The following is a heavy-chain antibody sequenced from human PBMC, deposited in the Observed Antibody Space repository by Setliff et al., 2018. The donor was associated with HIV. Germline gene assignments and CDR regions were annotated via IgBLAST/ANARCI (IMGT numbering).Heavy chain of an antibody. V-gene: IGHV1-69*13. Sequence: SVKVSCKASGGTFSSYTISWVRQAPGQGLEWLGGIIPIFGTTNYAQKFQGRVTITADESTRTAYMELSRLRSEDTAVYYCAMSMTTYPVSRAFDIWGQGTMVTVSS. CDR2: IIPIFGTT. D-gene: IGHD4-4*01. CDR3: AMSMTTYPVSRAFDI. CDR1: GGTFSSYT. J-gene: IGHJ3*02.